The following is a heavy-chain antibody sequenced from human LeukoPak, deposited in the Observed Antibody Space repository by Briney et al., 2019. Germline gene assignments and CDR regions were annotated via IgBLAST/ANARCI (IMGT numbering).Heavy chain of an antibody. D-gene: IGHD3-22*01. V-gene: IGHV3-9*01. J-gene: IGHJ4*02. CDR3: AKAQYFDSSGYLN. Sequence: GGSLRLSCAASGFTFDDYAMHWVRQAPGKGLEWVSGISWNSGSMDYADSVKGRFTISRDNAKNSLYLQMNSLRAEDTAFYYCAKAQYFDSSGYLNWGQGTLVTVSS. CDR2: ISWNSGSM. CDR1: GFTFDDYA.